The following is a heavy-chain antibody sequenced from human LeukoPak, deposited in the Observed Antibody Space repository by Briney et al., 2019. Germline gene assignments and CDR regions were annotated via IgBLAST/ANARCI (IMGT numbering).Heavy chain of an antibody. D-gene: IGHD3-16*01. Sequence: GGSLRLSCAASGFTFSSSAMSWVRQVPGKGLEWVSGISASGGSTSYADSVRGRFTISRDNSKNMLYVQMNSLRDEDTAVYYCPKDKRGDSPHTLTSWGKGTLV. CDR2: ISASGGST. V-gene: IGHV3-23*01. CDR3: PKDKRGDSPHTLTS. CDR1: GFTFSSSA. J-gene: IGHJ5*02.